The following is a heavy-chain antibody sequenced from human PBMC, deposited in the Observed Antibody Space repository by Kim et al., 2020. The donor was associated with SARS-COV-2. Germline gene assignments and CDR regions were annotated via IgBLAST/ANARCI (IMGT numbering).Heavy chain of an antibody. V-gene: IGHV3-7*03. Sequence: GGSLRLSCAASGFNFRSFCMTWVRQAPGKGLEWVATINQDGSEDYYVDSVKGGFTISRDNAKNSLFLQMNSLRAEDTAIYYCARLYYLDGSIYRQFDYWGQGTLVIVYS. J-gene: IGHJ4*02. CDR2: INQDGSED. CDR3: ARLYYLDGSIYRQFDY. CDR1: GFNFRSFC. D-gene: IGHD3-22*01.